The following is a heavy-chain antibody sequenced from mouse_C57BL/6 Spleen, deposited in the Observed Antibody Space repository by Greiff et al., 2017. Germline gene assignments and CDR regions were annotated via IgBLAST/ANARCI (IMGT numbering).Heavy chain of an antibody. CDR2: IDPSDSYT. CDR1: GYTFTSYW. CDR3: ARRRLDAMDY. Sequence: VQLQQPGAELVMPGASVKLSCKASGYTFTSYWMHWVKQRPGQGLEWIGEIDPSDSYTNYNQKFKGKSTLTVDKSSSTAYMQLSSLTSEDSAVYYCARRRLDAMDYWGQGTSVTVSS. J-gene: IGHJ4*01. V-gene: IGHV1-69*01.